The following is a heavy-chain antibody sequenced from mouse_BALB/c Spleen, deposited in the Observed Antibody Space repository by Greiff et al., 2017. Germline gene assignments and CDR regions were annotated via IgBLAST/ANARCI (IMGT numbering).Heavy chain of an antibody. CDR2: IWAGGST. Sequence: QVQLQQSGPGLVAPSQSLSITCTVSGFSLTSYGVHWVRQPPGKGLEWLGVIWAGGSTNYNSALMSRLSISKDNSKSQVFLKMNSLQTDDTAMYYCARGGFDYDVAYWGQGTLVTVSA. D-gene: IGHD2-4*01. CDR1: GFSLTSYG. CDR3: ARGGFDYDVAY. J-gene: IGHJ3*01. V-gene: IGHV2-9*02.